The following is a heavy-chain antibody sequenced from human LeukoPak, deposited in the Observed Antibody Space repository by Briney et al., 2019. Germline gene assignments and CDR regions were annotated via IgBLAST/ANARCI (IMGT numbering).Heavy chain of an antibody. Sequence: PGGSLRLSCAASGFTFSDYYMSWVRQAPGKGLEWVSVIYSGGSTYYADSVKGRFTISRDNSKNTLYLQMNSLRAEDTAVYYCARGVGGSYSYAYWGQGTLVTVSS. D-gene: IGHD1-26*01. CDR2: IYSGGST. CDR1: GFTFSDYY. V-gene: IGHV3-53*01. J-gene: IGHJ4*02. CDR3: ARGVGGSYSYAY.